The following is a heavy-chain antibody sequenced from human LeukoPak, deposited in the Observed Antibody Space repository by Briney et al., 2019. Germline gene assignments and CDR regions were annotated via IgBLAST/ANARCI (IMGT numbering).Heavy chain of an antibody. CDR1: GFIFSTYW. CDR3: ARAAWPYGGNSDWFDP. Sequence: PGGSLRLSCAASGFIFSTYWMSWVRQAPGKGLEWVSYISSSGSTIYYADSVKGRFTISRDNAKNSLYLQMNSLRAEDTAVYYCARAAWPYGGNSDWFDPWGQGTLVTVSS. D-gene: IGHD4-23*01. J-gene: IGHJ5*02. V-gene: IGHV3-48*04. CDR2: ISSSGSTI.